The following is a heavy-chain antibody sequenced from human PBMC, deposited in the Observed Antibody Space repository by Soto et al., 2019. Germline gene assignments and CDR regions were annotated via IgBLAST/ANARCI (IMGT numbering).Heavy chain of an antibody. CDR1: GGSVSSGSYY. CDR2: IYYSGST. Sequence: SETQSLTCTVSGGSVSSGSYYWSWIRQPPGKGLEWIGYIYYSGSTNYNPSLKSRVTISVDTSKNQFSLKLSSVTAADTAVYYCARDLLGWLQSKPAEYWGQGTLVTVSS. V-gene: IGHV4-61*01. J-gene: IGHJ4*02. D-gene: IGHD5-12*01. CDR3: ARDLLGWLQSKPAEY.